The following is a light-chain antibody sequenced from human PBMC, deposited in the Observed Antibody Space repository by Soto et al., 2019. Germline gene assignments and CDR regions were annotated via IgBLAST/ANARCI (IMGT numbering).Light chain of an antibody. Sequence: IVLTQSPGTLSLSPGQSATISCRASQSVRDNNLACSRQKPGQAPRLLVYHASRRGNDDPDRFSGRGLGTDFTLAISRLGREFFAVYYYHQDGTSPFSFGQGTKLEIK. CDR1: QSVRDNN. J-gene: IGKJ2*01. CDR3: HQDGTSPFS. V-gene: IGKV3-20*01. CDR2: HAS.